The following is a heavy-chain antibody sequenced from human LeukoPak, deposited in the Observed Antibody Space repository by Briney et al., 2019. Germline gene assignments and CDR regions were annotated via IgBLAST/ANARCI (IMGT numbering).Heavy chain of an antibody. Sequence: GGSLRLSCAASGFTFSSFAMSCVRQAPAKGLEWVSAISGGGGTTDYADSVKGRFTISRDNSKNTLYLQMNSLRAEDTGVYYCAKGRVYMDVWGKGTTVTVSS. J-gene: IGHJ6*03. CDR2: ISGGGGTT. V-gene: IGHV3-23*01. CDR3: AKGRVYMDV. CDR1: GFTFSSFA.